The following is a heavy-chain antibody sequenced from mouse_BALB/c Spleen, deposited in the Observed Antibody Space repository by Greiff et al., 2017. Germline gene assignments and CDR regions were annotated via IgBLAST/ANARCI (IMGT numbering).Heavy chain of an antibody. V-gene: IGHV3-2*02. J-gene: IGHJ1*01. CDR3: ASGYYGSSYGYWYFDV. Sequence: EVKLQESGPGLVKPSQSLSLTCTVTGYSITSDYAWNWIRQFPGNKLEWMGYISYSGSTSYNPSLKSRISITRDTSKNQFFLQLNSVTTEDTATYYCASGYYGSSYGYWYFDVWGAGTTVTVSS. D-gene: IGHD1-1*01. CDR2: ISYSGST. CDR1: GYSITSDYA.